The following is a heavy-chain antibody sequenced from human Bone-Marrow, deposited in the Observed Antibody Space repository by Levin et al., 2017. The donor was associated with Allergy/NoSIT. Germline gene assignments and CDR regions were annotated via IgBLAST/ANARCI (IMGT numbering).Heavy chain of an antibody. CDR2: IYYSGST. J-gene: IGHJ4*02. Sequence: PSETLSLTCTVSGGSISSGGYYWSWIRQHPGKGLEWIGYIYYSGSTYYNPSLKSRVTISVDTSKNQFSLKLSSVTAADTAVYYCARGNPGIAVAGTHYFDYWGQGTLVTVSS. D-gene: IGHD6-19*01. CDR1: GGSISSGGYY. CDR3: ARGNPGIAVAGTHYFDY. V-gene: IGHV4-31*03.